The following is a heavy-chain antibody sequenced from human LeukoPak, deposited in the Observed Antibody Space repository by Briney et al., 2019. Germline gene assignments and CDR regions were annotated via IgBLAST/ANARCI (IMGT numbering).Heavy chain of an antibody. CDR3: ARTKGEYYYDSSGYYLDY. Sequence: KTSETLSLTCTVSGGSISSYYWSWIRQPPGKGLEWIGYIYYSGSTNYNPSLKSRVTISVDTSKNQFSLKLSSVTAADTAVYYCARTKGEYYYDSSGYYLDYWGQGTLVTVSS. D-gene: IGHD3-22*01. CDR1: GGSISSYY. CDR2: IYYSGST. V-gene: IGHV4-59*08. J-gene: IGHJ4*02.